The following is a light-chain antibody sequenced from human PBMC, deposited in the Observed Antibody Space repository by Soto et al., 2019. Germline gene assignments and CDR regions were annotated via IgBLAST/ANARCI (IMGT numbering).Light chain of an antibody. J-gene: IGKJ2*01. Sequence: EVVMTQSPASLSASPGERVTLSCRASQNIRSSLAWYQQRPGQAPRLLIYDASTRATGIPPRFSGGGSGTELTVTISSLQSEDFAIYYCQQYDIWPPYTFGQGTKVEF. V-gene: IGKV3-15*01. CDR3: QQYDIWPPYT. CDR1: QNIRSS. CDR2: DAS.